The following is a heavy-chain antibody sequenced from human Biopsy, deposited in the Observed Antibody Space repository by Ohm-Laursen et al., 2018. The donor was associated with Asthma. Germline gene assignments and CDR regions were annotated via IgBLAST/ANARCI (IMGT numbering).Heavy chain of an antibody. D-gene: IGHD1-1*01. Sequence: SLRLSCTACGLTFRNYGMHWVRQAPGKGLEWVALISFDGSTKYFADSVKGRFTMARDNSKNTLDLQMNSLREEDTAVYYCVRDGTDDAFDIWGQGTVVSVSS. J-gene: IGHJ3*02. CDR3: VRDGTDDAFDI. CDR1: GLTFRNYG. V-gene: IGHV3-30*03. CDR2: ISFDGSTK.